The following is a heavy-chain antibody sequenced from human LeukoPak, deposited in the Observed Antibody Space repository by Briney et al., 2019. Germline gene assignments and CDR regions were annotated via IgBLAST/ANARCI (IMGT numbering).Heavy chain of an antibody. Sequence: PSETLSLTCSVSGASINGYFWNWVRQTPEKRLEWIGYVSHTGATTSNPTIQSRVSITIATSKSQISLTMTSVTAADSALYYCARDRRGSFYTFDLWGPGTIVSVS. CDR3: ARDRRGSFYTFDL. CDR1: GASINGYF. CDR2: VSHTGAT. D-gene: IGHD5/OR15-5a*01. V-gene: IGHV4-59*01. J-gene: IGHJ3*01.